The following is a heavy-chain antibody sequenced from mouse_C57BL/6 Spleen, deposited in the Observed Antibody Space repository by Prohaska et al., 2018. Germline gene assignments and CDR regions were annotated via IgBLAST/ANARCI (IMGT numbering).Heavy chain of an antibody. D-gene: IGHD1-1*01. J-gene: IGHJ4*01. CDR1: GYTFTSYW. CDR3: ARGPTVVDLYYAMDY. V-gene: IGHV1-69*01. CDR2: IDPSDSYT. Sequence: QVQLQQPGAELVMPGASVKLSCKASGYTFTSYWMHWVKQRPGQGLEWIGEIDPSDSYTNYNQKFKSKATLTVDKSSSTAYMQLSSLTSEDSAVYYCARGPTVVDLYYAMDYWGQGTSVTVSS.